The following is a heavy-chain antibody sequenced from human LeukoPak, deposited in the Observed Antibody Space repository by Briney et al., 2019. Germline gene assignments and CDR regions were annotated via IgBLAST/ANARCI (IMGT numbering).Heavy chain of an antibody. CDR2: IKQDGSEK. Sequence: PGGSLRLSCAASGFTFSSYWMSWVRQAPGKGLEWVANIKQDGSEKYYVDSVKGRFTISRDNAKNSLYLQMNSLRAEDTAVYYCARGRHYGSGQGLDAFDIWGQGTMVTVSS. D-gene: IGHD3-10*01. CDR1: GFTFSSYW. V-gene: IGHV3-7*01. J-gene: IGHJ3*02. CDR3: ARGRHYGSGQGLDAFDI.